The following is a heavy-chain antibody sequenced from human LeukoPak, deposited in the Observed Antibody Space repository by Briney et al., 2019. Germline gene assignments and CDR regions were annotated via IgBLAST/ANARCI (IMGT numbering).Heavy chain of an antibody. J-gene: IGHJ4*02. V-gene: IGHV3-66*01. CDR3: ARVLGNRCIGGNCYFDY. D-gene: IGHD2-15*01. CDR2: IYSGGST. CDR1: GFTVSSKY. Sequence: GGSLRLSCAASGFTVSSKYMSWVRQAPGKGLECVSLIYSGGSTYHTDSVKGRFTISRDNSKNTLYLQMNSLRAEDTAVYYCARVLGNRCIGGNCYFDYLGQGTLVTVSS.